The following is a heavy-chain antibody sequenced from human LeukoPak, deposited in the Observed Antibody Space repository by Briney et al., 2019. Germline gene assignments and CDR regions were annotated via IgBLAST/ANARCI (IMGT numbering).Heavy chain of an antibody. D-gene: IGHD6-13*01. Sequence: PGGSLRLSCAASGFTFSSYWMHWVRQAPGKGLVWVSRINTDGSSTSYADSVKGRFTISRDNAKNTLYLQMNSLRAEDTAVYYCARDSMSSPYFDYWGQGTLVTVSS. CDR1: GFTFSSYW. V-gene: IGHV3-74*01. CDR3: ARDSMSSPYFDY. CDR2: INTDGSST. J-gene: IGHJ4*02.